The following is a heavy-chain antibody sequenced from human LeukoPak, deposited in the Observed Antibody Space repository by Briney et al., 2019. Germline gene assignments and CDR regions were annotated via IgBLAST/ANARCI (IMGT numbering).Heavy chain of an antibody. CDR3: ARQSGYSYGYHFDY. Sequence: SETLSLTCTVSGGSISSGSYYWSWIRQPAGKGLEWIGRIYTSGSTNYNPSLKSRVTISVDTSKNQFSLKLSSVTAADTAVYYCARQSGYSYGYHFDYWGQGTLVTVSS. CDR2: IYTSGST. J-gene: IGHJ4*02. D-gene: IGHD5-18*01. V-gene: IGHV4-61*02. CDR1: GGSISSGSYY.